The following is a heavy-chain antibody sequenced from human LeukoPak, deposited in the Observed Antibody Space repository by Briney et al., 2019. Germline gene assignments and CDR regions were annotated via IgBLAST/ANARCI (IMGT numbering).Heavy chain of an antibody. Sequence: GGSLRLSCAASGFTFDDYAMHWVRQAPGKGLEWVSGISWNGGSIGYADSVKGRFTISRDNAKNSLYLQMNSLRAEDTALYYCAKGGSSRGGDYMDVWGKGTTVTVSS. CDR3: AKGGSSRGGDYMDV. CDR1: GFTFDDYA. D-gene: IGHD2-15*01. V-gene: IGHV3-9*01. CDR2: ISWNGGSI. J-gene: IGHJ6*03.